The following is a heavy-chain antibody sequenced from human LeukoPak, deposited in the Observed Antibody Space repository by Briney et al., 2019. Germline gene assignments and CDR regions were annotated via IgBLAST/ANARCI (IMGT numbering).Heavy chain of an antibody. CDR1: GGTFSSYA. V-gene: IGHV1-69*13. D-gene: IGHD2-15*01. CDR3: ARDRVDGYCSGGSCYDWFDP. J-gene: IGHJ5*02. CDR2: IIPIFGTA. Sequence: GASVKVSCKASGGTFSSYAISWVRQAPGQGLEWMGGIIPIFGTANYAQKFQGRVTITADESTSTAYMELSSLRSEDTAVYYCARDRVDGYCSGGSCYDWFDPWGQGTLVTVSS.